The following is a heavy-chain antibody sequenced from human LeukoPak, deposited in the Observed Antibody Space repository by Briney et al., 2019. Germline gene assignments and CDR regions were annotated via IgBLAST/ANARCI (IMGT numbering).Heavy chain of an antibody. J-gene: IGHJ3*02. V-gene: IGHV3-49*04. Sequence: SGGSLRLSCTASGFTFGDYAMSWVRQAPGKGLEWVGFIRSKAYGGTTEYAASVKGRFTISRDDSKSIAYLQMNSLKTEDTAVYYCTSYTVTSEAPLRPDAFDIWGQGTMVTVSS. CDR1: GFTFGDYA. D-gene: IGHD4-17*01. CDR2: IRSKAYGGTT. CDR3: TSYTVTSEAPLRPDAFDI.